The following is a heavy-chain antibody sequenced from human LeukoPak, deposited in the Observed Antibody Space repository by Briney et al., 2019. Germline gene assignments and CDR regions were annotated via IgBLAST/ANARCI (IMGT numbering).Heavy chain of an antibody. CDR3: ASEKYYYDSSGPYAFDI. Sequence: GSSVKVSCKASGGTFSSYAISWVRQAPGQGLEWMGGIIPIFGTANSAQKFQGRVTITADESTSTAYMELSSLRSEDTAVYYCASEKYYYDSSGPYAFDIWGQGTMVTVSS. D-gene: IGHD3-22*01. V-gene: IGHV1-69*01. CDR1: GGTFSSYA. J-gene: IGHJ3*02. CDR2: IIPIFGTA.